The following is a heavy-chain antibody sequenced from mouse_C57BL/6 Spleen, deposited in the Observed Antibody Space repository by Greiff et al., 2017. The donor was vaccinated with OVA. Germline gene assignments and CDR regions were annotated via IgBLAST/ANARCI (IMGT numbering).Heavy chain of an antibody. CDR2: INPNNGGT. CDR3: ARSERLRQAMDY. CDR1: GYTFTDYN. D-gene: IGHD2-2*01. Sequence: VQLQQSGPELVKPGASVKMSCKASGYTFTDYNMHWVKQSPGKSLEWIGYINPNNGGTSYNQKFKGKATLTVNKSSSTAYMELRSLTSEDSAVYYCARSERLRQAMDYWGQGTSVTVSA. V-gene: IGHV1-22*01. J-gene: IGHJ4*01.